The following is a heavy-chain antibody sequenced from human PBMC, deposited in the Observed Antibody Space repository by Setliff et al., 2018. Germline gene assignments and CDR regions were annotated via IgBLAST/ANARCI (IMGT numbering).Heavy chain of an antibody. V-gene: IGHV3-11*01. CDR2: ITSSGTTT. J-gene: IGHJ4*02. CDR3: AKDGIALMVYAILADC. CDR1: GFIFSDYY. Sequence: GGSLRLSCAASGFIFSDYYMTWIRQAPGKGLEWVSYITSSGTTTFNADSVKGRFTISRDNAKNSLFLQMNSLRVEDTAVYYCAKDGIALMVYAILADCWGQGTLVTVSS. D-gene: IGHD2-8*01.